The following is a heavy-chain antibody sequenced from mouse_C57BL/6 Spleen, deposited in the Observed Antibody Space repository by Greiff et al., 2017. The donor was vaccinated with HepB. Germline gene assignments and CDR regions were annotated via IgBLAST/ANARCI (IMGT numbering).Heavy chain of an antibody. D-gene: IGHD2-3*01. Sequence: VQLQQSGAELARPGASVKMSCKASGYTFTSYTMHWVNQRPGQGLEWIGYINPSSGYTKYNQKFKDKATLTADKSSSTAYMQLSSLTSEDSAVYYCARYYDGYYYFDYWGQGTTLTVSS. CDR2: INPSSGYT. CDR1: GYTFTSYT. J-gene: IGHJ2*01. CDR3: ARYYDGYYYFDY. V-gene: IGHV1-4*01.